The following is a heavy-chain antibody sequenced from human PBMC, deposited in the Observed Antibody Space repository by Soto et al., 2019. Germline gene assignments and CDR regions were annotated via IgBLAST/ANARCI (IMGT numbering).Heavy chain of an antibody. CDR1: GGSISSYY. CDR3: ARGVVVAAYYYYYGMDV. J-gene: IGHJ6*02. Sequence: SETLSLTCTVSGGSISSYYWSWIRQPPGKGLEWIGYIYYSGSTNYNPSLKSRVTISVDTSKNQFSLKLSSVTAADTAVYYCARGVVVAAYYYYYGMDVWGQGTTVTVSS. V-gene: IGHV4-59*01. D-gene: IGHD2-15*01. CDR2: IYYSGST.